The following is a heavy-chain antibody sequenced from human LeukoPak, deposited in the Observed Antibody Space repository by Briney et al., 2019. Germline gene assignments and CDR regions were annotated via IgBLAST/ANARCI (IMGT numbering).Heavy chain of an antibody. CDR3: TRDLIGSSGWPCFDI. CDR1: GFTFGDYA. J-gene: IGHJ3*02. D-gene: IGHD6-19*01. V-gene: IGHV3-49*04. CDR2: IRSKAYGGTT. Sequence: GGSLRLSCTASGFTFGDYAMSWVRQAPGKGLEWVGFIRSKAYGGTTEYAASVKGRFTISRDDSKSIAYLRMNSLKTEDTAVYYCTRDLIGSSGWPCFDIWGQGTMVTVSS.